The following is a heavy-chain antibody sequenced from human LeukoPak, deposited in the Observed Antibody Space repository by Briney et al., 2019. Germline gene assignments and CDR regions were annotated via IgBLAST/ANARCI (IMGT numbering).Heavy chain of an antibody. J-gene: IGHJ4*02. Sequence: PSETLSLTCTVSGVSISSSNSYWGWIRQPPGKGLEWIGSIYYTGNTYYNASLQSRVTISIDMSKNQFSLRLSSVTAADTAMYYCVKSGGYGLIDYWGRGTLVTVSS. CDR2: IYYTGNT. D-gene: IGHD6-19*01. V-gene: IGHV4-39*01. CDR1: GVSISSSNSY. CDR3: VKSGGYGLIDY.